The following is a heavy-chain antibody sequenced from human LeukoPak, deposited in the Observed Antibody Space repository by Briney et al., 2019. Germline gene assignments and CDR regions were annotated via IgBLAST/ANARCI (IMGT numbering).Heavy chain of an antibody. V-gene: IGHV3-48*03. CDR3: ARDLAAAQGDY. Sequence: PGGSLRLSCAASGFTFSSYEMNWVRQAPGKGLEWVSYISSGGSTIYYADSVKGRFTISRDNAKNSLYLQMNSLRAEDTAVYYCARDLAAAQGDYWGQGTLVTVSS. J-gene: IGHJ4*02. CDR2: ISSGGSTI. D-gene: IGHD6-13*01. CDR1: GFTFSSYE.